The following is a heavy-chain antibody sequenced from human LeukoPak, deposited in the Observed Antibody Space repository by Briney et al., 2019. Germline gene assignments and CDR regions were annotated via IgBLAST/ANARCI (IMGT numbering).Heavy chain of an antibody. CDR3: ARRTVGAVAFFDS. J-gene: IGHJ5*01. Sequence: GGSLRLSCAASGFTFSSHAMAWVRQAPGKGLEWVSSISSTGGGTYYADSVKGRFTISRDNSKNTLFLQMDSLRVADTAVYYCARRTVGAVAFFDSWGQGTLVTVSS. CDR2: ISSTGGGT. V-gene: IGHV3-23*01. D-gene: IGHD4-23*01. CDR1: GFTFSSHA.